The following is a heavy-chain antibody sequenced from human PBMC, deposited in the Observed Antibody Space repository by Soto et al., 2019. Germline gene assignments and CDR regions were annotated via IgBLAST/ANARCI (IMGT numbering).Heavy chain of an antibody. CDR3: ATQQLRFLEWLATRRLYYMDV. J-gene: IGHJ6*03. CDR2: INHSGST. Sequence: PSGTLSLTCAFHGGAFSGFQWGWVPPPPREGPEVIGEINHSGSTNYNPSLKSRVTISVDTSKNQFSLKLSSVTAADTAVYYCATQQLRFLEWLATRRLYYMDVWGKGTTVTVSS. CDR1: GGAFSGFQ. D-gene: IGHD3-3*01. V-gene: IGHV4-34*01.